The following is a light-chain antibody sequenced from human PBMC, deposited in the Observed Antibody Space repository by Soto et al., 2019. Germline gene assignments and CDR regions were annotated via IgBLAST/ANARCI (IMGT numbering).Light chain of an antibody. V-gene: IGLV2-14*01. CDR3: SSYSISSAYL. CDR2: EVN. J-gene: IGLJ1*01. CDR1: SSDVGGYDY. Sequence: QSALTQPASVSGSPGQSITISCTGTSSDVGGYDYVSWYQLHPGKAPKLMVFEVNNRPSGVSYRFSGSKSGNTASLTISGLQAEDEAEYFCSSYSISSAYLFGNGTKLTV.